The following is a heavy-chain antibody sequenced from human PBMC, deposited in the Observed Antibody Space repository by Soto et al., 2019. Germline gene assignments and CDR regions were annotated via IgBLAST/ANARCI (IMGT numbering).Heavy chain of an antibody. CDR3: ARHRHPRGTVGATSPLDP. D-gene: IGHD1-26*01. J-gene: IGHJ5*02. Sequence: GGSLRLSCAISGFSVSSNYLSWVRRAPGKGLEWVSVHYSGGSTYYADSVQGRFTISRDKSNNTLYLQMRRVRAEDTAVYFCARHRHPRGTVGATSPLDPWGQGTQVTVSS. V-gene: IGHV3-53*01. CDR1: GFSVSSNY. CDR2: HYSGGST.